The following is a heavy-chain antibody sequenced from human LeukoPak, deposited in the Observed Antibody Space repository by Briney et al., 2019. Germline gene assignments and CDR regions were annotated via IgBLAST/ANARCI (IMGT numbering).Heavy chain of an antibody. J-gene: IGHJ4*02. CDR3: ARDDPGGSYIDY. CDR2: VWYDGSSK. D-gene: IGHD1-26*01. Sequence: GGSLRLSCAASAFTFSGYGTHWVRQAPGKGLEWVAVVWYDGSSKYYADSVKGRFTISRDNSKNTLYLQMNSLRAEDTAVYYCARDDPGGSYIDYWGQGTLVIVSS. V-gene: IGHV3-33*01. CDR1: AFTFSGYG.